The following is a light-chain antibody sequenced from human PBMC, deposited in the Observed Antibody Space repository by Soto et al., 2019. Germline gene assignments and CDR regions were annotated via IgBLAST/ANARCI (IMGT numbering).Light chain of an antibody. J-gene: IGLJ3*02. V-gene: IGLV4-69*01. Sequence: QPVLTQSPSASASLGASVKLTCTLSSGHSSYAIAWHQQQPEKGPRYLMKLNSDGSHSKGDGIPDRFSGSSSGAERYLTISSLQYEDEADYSCQNWGTGIWVFGGGTKVTVL. CDR3: QNWGTGIWV. CDR2: LNSDGSH. CDR1: SGHSSYA.